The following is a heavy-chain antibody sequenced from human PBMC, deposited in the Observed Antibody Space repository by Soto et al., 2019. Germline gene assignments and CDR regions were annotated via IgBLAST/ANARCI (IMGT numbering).Heavy chain of an antibody. V-gene: IGHV1-69*02. J-gene: IGHJ4*02. D-gene: IGHD3-10*01. Sequence: QVQLVQSGAEVKRPGSSVKVSCKASGDTFSFYSINWVRQAPGLGLEWMGRINPILSMSNYAQRFQGRVTMTVDKSTNTAYMDLSSLRSEATAIYYCATSYGSGYRAFDYWGQGALVTVSS. CDR3: ATSYGSGYRAFDY. CDR1: GDTFSFYS. CDR2: INPILSMS.